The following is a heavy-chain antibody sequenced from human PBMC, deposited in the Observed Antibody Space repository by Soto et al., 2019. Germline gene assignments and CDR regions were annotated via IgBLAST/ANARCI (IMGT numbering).Heavy chain of an antibody. Sequence: SETLSLTCTVSGGSISSYYWSWIRQPPGKGLEWIGYIYYSGSTNYNPSLKSRVTISVDTSKNQFSLKLSSVTAADTAVYYCAGLGGINMVRGVLAGYYMDVWGKGTTVTVSS. CDR2: IYYSGST. CDR3: AGLGGINMVRGVLAGYYMDV. CDR1: GGSISSYY. D-gene: IGHD3-10*01. J-gene: IGHJ6*03. V-gene: IGHV4-59*01.